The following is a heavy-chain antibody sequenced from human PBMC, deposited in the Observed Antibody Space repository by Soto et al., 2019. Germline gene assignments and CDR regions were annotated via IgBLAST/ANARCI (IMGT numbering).Heavy chain of an antibody. J-gene: IGHJ6*02. Sequence: EVQLVESGGGLVQPGGSLRLSCAASGFTFSSYSMNWVRQAPGKGLEWVSYISSSSSTIYYADSVKGRFTISRDNAKNSLYLQMNSLRDEDTAVYYCARDGSITFGGVIVIRQSYYYYYGMDVWGQGTTVTVSS. CDR2: ISSSSSTI. CDR1: GFTFSSYS. CDR3: ARDGSITFGGVIVIRQSYYYYYGMDV. V-gene: IGHV3-48*02. D-gene: IGHD3-16*02.